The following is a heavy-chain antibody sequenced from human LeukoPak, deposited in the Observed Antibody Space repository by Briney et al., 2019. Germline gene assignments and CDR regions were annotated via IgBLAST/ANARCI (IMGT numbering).Heavy chain of an antibody. Sequence: GGSLRLSCAVSGFTFSSSWMHCVRQAPGKGLEWVANIKHDESEKNYLDSVKGRFTISRDNAQNSLYLQMNGLRVEDTAVYYCTRRLDDWGQGTLVTVSS. V-gene: IGHV3-7*01. CDR2: IKHDESEK. J-gene: IGHJ4*02. CDR1: GFTFSSSW. CDR3: TRRLDD. D-gene: IGHD3-16*01.